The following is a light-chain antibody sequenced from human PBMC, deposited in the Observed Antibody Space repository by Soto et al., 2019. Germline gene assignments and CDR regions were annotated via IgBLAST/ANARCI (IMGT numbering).Light chain of an antibody. CDR3: QQYGSSPYT. V-gene: IGKV3-20*01. Sequence: EIVLTQSPGTLSLSPGERATLSCRASQSVSSSYLAWYQQKPGQAPRLLIYGASSMATGIPDRFSGSGSGTDFTLTISRLEPEDLAVYYCQQYGSSPYTFGQGTKLEIK. CDR1: QSVSSSY. J-gene: IGKJ2*01. CDR2: GAS.